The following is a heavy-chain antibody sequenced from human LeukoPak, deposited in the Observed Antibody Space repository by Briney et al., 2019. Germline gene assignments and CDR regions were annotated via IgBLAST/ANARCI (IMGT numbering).Heavy chain of an antibody. CDR1: GYTFTGYY. V-gene: IGHV1-2*02. J-gene: IGHJ4*02. D-gene: IGHD2-2*01. CDR2: INPNSGGT. Sequence: ASVKVSCKASGYTFTGYYMHWVRQAPGQGLEWMGWINPNSGGTNYAQKFQGRVTMTRDTSISTAYMELSRLRSDDTAVYYCARGPGYCSSTSCYFFDYGGQGPLVTVSS. CDR3: ARGPGYCSSTSCYFFDY.